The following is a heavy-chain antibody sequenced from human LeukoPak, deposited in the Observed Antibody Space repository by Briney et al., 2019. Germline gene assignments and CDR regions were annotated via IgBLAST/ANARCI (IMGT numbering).Heavy chain of an antibody. V-gene: IGHV3-33*01. J-gene: IGHJ4*02. CDR3: ARDRPVAVAGTLDY. CDR2: IWYDGSNK. D-gene: IGHD6-19*01. CDR1: GFTFSSYG. Sequence: GGSLRLSCAASGFTFSSYGMHWVRQAPGKGLEWVAVIWYDGSNKYYADSVKGRFTISRDNSKNTLYLQMNSLRAEDTAVYYCARDRPVAVAGTLDYWGQGTLVTVSS.